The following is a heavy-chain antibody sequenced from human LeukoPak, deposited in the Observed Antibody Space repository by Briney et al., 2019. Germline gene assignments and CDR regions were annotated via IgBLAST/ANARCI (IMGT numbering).Heavy chain of an antibody. J-gene: IGHJ4*02. CDR1: GYTFTSYG. V-gene: IGHV1-18*01. Sequence: GASVKVSCKASGYTFTSYGISWVRQAPGQGLERMGWISAYNGNTNYAQKLQGRVTMTTDTSTSTAYMELRSLRSDDTAVYYCARDLGVDIVVVVAATPYVVDYWGQGTLVTVSS. D-gene: IGHD2-15*01. CDR3: ARDLGVDIVVVVAATPYVVDY. CDR2: ISAYNGNT.